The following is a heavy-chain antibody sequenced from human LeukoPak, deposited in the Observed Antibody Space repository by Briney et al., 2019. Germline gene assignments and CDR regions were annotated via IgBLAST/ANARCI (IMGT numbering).Heavy chain of an antibody. Sequence: GGSLRLSCAVSGFTFSSYWMSWVRQAPGKGLEWVAHIKHDGSDKVYVDSVKGRFTISRDNAKNSLFPQMNSLSAEDTAVYYCARDLLAGDDYWGQGTLVTVSS. CDR1: GFTFSSYW. CDR2: IKHDGSDK. V-gene: IGHV3-7*04. D-gene: IGHD2-15*01. J-gene: IGHJ4*02. CDR3: ARDLLAGDDY.